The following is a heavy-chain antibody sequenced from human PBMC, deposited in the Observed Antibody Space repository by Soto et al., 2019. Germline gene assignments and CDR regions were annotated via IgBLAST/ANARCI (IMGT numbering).Heavy chain of an antibody. CDR1: GFTFSSYA. Sequence: GGSLRLSCAASGFTFSSYAMHWVRRAPGKGLEWVAAISFDGSNTYYADSLTGRFTISRDPSKNTLYLDMNSLRPEDTAVYYCAKIRMVTAMFQMDVWGQGTTVTVSS. D-gene: IGHD2-21*02. J-gene: IGHJ6*02. V-gene: IGHV3-30*18. CDR2: ISFDGSNT. CDR3: AKIRMVTAMFQMDV.